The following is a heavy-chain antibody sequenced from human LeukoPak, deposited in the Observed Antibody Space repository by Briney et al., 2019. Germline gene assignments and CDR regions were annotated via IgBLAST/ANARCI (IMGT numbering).Heavy chain of an antibody. Sequence: GGSLRLSCAASGFTFSSYGMNWVRQAPGEGLEWVSAFSGGGGSAYYADSVKGRFTISRDNSKNTLLLQMNSLRAEDTAVYYCAKDALEYYDTSGLTTCFDYWGQGTLVTVSS. CDR1: GFTFSSYG. CDR3: AKDALEYYDTSGLTTCFDY. D-gene: IGHD3-22*01. J-gene: IGHJ4*02. CDR2: FSGGGGSA. V-gene: IGHV3-23*01.